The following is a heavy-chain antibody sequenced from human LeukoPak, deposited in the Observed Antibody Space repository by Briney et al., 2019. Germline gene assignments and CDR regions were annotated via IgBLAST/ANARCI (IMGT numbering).Heavy chain of an antibody. CDR1: GGSISSYY. V-gene: IGHV4-59*08. D-gene: IGHD3-10*01. J-gene: IGHJ4*02. CDR3: ARQYYYGSGSYGPYFDY. CDR2: IYYSGST. Sequence: PETLSLTCTVSGGSISSYYWSWIRQPPGKGLEWIGYIYYSGSTNYNPSLKSRVTISVDTSKNQFSLKLSSVTAADTAVYYCARQYYYGSGSYGPYFDYWGQGTLVTVSS.